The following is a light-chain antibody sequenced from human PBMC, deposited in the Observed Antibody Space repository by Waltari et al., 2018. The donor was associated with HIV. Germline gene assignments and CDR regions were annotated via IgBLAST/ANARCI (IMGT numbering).Light chain of an antibody. CDR2: ATS. Sequence: DIQMTQFPSFVSASVGDRVTITCRASHPVNSWLTWYQQKPGKAPELLIYATSSLQSGVPSRFSGSGSGTNFTLTINSLQTEDFATYFCQQANSFPWTFGHGTKVGLK. CDR1: HPVNSW. V-gene: IGKV1-12*01. J-gene: IGKJ1*01. CDR3: QQANSFPWT.